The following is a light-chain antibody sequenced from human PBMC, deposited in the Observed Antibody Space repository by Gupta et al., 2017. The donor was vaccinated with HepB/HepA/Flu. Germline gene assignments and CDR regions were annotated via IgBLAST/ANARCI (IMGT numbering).Light chain of an antibody. Sequence: QLTQSPSSLSASVGDRVTIACQASQDISSYLNWYQQKPGKAPKVLIYDASNLVTGVPSRFSGSGSGTHFTFTISSLQPEDIATYYCQHFDNLPSFTFGHGTKVHIK. V-gene: IGKV1-33*01. J-gene: IGKJ3*01. CDR3: QHFDNLPSFT. CDR2: DAS. CDR1: QDISSY.